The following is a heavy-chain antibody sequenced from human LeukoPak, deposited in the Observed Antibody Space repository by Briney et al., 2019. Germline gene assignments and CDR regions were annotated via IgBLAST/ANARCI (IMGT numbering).Heavy chain of an antibody. Sequence: GALRLSCAASGFTLSDYYMSWIRQAPGKGLEWVSYISSSGSTIYYAHSVKGRFTISRDNAKNSLYLQMNSLRAEDTAVYYCARDDWNIAVAGFDYWGQGTLVTVSS. D-gene: IGHD6-19*01. CDR2: ISSSGSTI. CDR1: GFTLSDYY. V-gene: IGHV3-11*01. J-gene: IGHJ4*02. CDR3: ARDDWNIAVAGFDY.